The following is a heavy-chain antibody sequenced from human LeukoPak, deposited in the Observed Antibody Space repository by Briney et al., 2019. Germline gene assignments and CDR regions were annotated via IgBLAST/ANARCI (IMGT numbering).Heavy chain of an antibody. CDR2: INEEGRET. Sequence: GGPLRLSCAASGFTLGSYWMSWVRQAPGKGLEWVANINEEGRETYYVDSVKGRFTISRDNAKQSLYLKMNSLRVEDTAVYYCARGGAVANFDSWGQGILVTVSS. D-gene: IGHD6-19*01. J-gene: IGHJ4*02. CDR3: ARGGAVANFDS. CDR1: GFTLGSYW. V-gene: IGHV3-7*01.